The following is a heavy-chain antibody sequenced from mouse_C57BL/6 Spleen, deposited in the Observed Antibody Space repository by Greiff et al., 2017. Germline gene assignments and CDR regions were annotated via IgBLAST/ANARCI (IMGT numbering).Heavy chain of an antibody. J-gene: IGHJ2*01. CDR3: ARSGGTRYFDY. CDR2: INPSNGGT. D-gene: IGHD4-1*01. CDR1: GYTFTSYW. Sequence: VQLQESGTELVKPGASVKLSCKASGYTFTSYWMHWVKQRPGQGLEWIGNINPSNGGTNYNEKFKSKATLTVDKSSSTAYMQLSSLTSEDSAVYYCARSGGTRYFDYWGQGTTLTVSS. V-gene: IGHV1-53*01.